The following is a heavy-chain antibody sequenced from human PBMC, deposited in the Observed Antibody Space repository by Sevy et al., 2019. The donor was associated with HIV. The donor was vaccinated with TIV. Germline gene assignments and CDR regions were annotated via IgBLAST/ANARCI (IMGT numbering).Heavy chain of an antibody. CDR2: ISGSGGST. CDR1: GFIFRSYV. V-gene: IGHV3-23*01. J-gene: IGHJ4*02. D-gene: IGHD6-13*01. CDR3: EAIATAGRDY. Sequence: GGSLRLSCAASGFIFRSYVMTWVRQAPGKVLEWVSTISGSGGSTYYADSVKGRFTISRDNSKNTLDLEMNSLRAEDTAVYYCEAIATAGRDYWGQGTLVTVSS.